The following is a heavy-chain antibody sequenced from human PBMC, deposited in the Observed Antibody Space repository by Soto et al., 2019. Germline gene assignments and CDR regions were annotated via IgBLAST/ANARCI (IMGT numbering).Heavy chain of an antibody. V-gene: IGHV4-31*03. D-gene: IGHD5-18*01. CDR3: SRGILV. CDR1: GGSINSGGYC. CDR2: SPYGGSP. J-gene: IGHJ4*02. Sequence: QVQLQESGPGLVKPSQTLSLTCTVSGGSINSGGYCWSWIRQHPGKGLDWIGCSPYGGSPSYNPSLKSRVTISVDTSKNQFSLKLTSVTAADTAVYYCSRGILVWGQGALITVSS.